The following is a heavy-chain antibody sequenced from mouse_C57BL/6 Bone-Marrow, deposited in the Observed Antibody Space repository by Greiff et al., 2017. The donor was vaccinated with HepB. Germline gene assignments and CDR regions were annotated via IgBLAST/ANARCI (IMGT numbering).Heavy chain of an antibody. CDR1: GFNIKDDY. CDR2: IDPENGDN. V-gene: IGHV14-4*01. CDR3: TTIHYAMDY. J-gene: IGHJ4*01. Sequence: EVKLVESGAELVRPGASVKLSCTASGFNIKDDYMPWVKQRPEQGLEWIGWIDPENGDNEYASKFQGKANITADTSSNTAYLQLSSLTSEVTAVYYCTTIHYAMDYWGQGTSVTVSS.